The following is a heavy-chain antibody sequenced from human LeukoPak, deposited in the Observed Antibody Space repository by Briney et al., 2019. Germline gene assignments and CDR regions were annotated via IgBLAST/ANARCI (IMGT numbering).Heavy chain of an antibody. CDR1: GFTFDDYA. CDR3: AKLGRERPFDY. V-gene: IGHV3-9*01. J-gene: IGHJ4*02. Sequence: PGRSLRLSCAASGFTFDDYAMHWVRQAPGKGLEWVSGISWNSGSIGYADSVKGRFTISRDNAKNSLYLQMNSLRAEDTALYYCAKLGRERPFDYWGQGTLVTVSS. CDR2: ISWNSGSI. D-gene: IGHD1-26*01.